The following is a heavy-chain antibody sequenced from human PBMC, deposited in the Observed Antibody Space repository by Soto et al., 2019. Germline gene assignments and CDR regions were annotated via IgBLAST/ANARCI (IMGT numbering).Heavy chain of an antibody. D-gene: IGHD3-9*01. CDR2: IDWDDDK. CDR1: GFSLSTSGMC. V-gene: IGHV2-70*11. CDR3: ARIRYDILTGYFPFDY. J-gene: IGHJ4*02. Sequence: VSGPTLVNPTQTLTLTCTFSGFSLSTSGMCVSWIRQPPGKALEWLARIDWDDDKYYSTSLKTRLTISKDTSKNQVVLTMTNMDPVDTATYYCARIRYDILTGYFPFDYWGQGTLVTVSS.